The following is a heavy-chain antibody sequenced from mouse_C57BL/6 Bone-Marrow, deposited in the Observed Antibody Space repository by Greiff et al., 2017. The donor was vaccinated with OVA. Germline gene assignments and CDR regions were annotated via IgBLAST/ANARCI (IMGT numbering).Heavy chain of an antibody. CDR1: GFTFSDFY. D-gene: IGHD2-4*01. J-gene: IGHJ4*01. Sequence: EVKLMESGGGLVQSGRSLRLSCATSGFTFSDFYMEWVRQAPGKGLEWIAASRNKANDYTTEYSASVKGRFIVSRDTSQSILYLQMNALRAEDTAIYYCAIYDYDVRAMDYWGQGTSVTVSS. CDR2: SRNKANDYTT. CDR3: AIYDYDVRAMDY. V-gene: IGHV7-1*01.